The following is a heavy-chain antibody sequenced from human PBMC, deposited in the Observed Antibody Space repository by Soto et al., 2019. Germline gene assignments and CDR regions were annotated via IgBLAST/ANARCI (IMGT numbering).Heavy chain of an antibody. V-gene: IGHV4-39*01. CDR3: ARHDYSSSWFDAFDI. Sequence: SETLSLTSTVSGGSISSSSYYWGWIRQPPGKGLEWIGSIYYSGSTYYNPSLKSRVTISVDTSKNQFSLKLSSVTAADTAVYYCARHDYSSSWFDAFDIWGQGTMVTVSS. CDR1: GGSISSSSYY. J-gene: IGHJ3*02. D-gene: IGHD6-13*01. CDR2: IYYSGST.